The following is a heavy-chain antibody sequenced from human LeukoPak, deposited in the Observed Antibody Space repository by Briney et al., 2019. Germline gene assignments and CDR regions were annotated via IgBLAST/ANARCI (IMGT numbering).Heavy chain of an antibody. V-gene: IGHV4-34*01. J-gene: IGHJ4*02. Sequence: ASETLSLTCAIYGGSFSGYYWSWIRQPPGKGLEWIGEINHSGSTNYNPSLKSRVTISVDTSKNQFSLKLSSVTAADTAVYYCARGKNSYGPDFDYWGQGTLVTVSS. CDR3: ARGKNSYGPDFDY. D-gene: IGHD5-18*01. CDR1: GGSFSGYY. CDR2: INHSGST.